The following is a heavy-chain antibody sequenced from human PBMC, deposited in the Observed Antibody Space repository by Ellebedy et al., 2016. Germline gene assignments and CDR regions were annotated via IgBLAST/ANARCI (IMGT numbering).Heavy chain of an antibody. D-gene: IGHD1-26*01. V-gene: IGHV4-59*13. J-gene: IGHJ6*03. CDR3: ARASIDSGSYYYYMDV. CDR1: GGSISSYY. CDR2: IYYSGST. Sequence: SETLSLTXTVSGGSISSYYWSWIRQPPGKGLEWIGYIYYSGSTNYNASLKSRVTISVDTSKKQFSLKLSSVTAADTAVYYCARASIDSGSYYYYMDVWGKGTTVTVSS.